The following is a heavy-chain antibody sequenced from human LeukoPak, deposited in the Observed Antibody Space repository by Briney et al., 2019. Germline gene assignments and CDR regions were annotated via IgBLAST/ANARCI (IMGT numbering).Heavy chain of an antibody. J-gene: IGHJ4*02. Sequence: GGSLRLSCAASGFTFSSYAMHWVRQAPGKGLEWVAVISYDGSNKYYADSVKGRFTISRDNSKNTLYLQMNSLRAEDTAVYYCARTPPRYDYVWGSYRPYYFDYWGQGTLVIVSS. CDR1: GFTFSSYA. CDR2: ISYDGSNK. D-gene: IGHD3-16*02. CDR3: ARTPPRYDYVWGSYRPYYFDY. V-gene: IGHV3-30*14.